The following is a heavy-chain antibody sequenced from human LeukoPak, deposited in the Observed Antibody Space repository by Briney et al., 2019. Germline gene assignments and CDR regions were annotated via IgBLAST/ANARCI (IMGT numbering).Heavy chain of an antibody. CDR2: ISSSSSYI. Sequence: GGSLRLSCAASGFTFSSYSMNWVRQAPGKGLEWVSSISSSSSYIYYADSVKGRFTISRDNAKNSLYLQMNSLRAEDTAFYYCAKAELGVDTFFDYWGQGTLVTVSS. CDR1: GFTFSSYS. CDR3: AKAELGVDTFFDY. D-gene: IGHD3-3*01. J-gene: IGHJ4*02. V-gene: IGHV3-21*04.